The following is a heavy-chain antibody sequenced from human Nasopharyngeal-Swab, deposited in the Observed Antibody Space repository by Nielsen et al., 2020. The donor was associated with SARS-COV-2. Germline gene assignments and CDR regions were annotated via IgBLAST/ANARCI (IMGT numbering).Heavy chain of an antibody. J-gene: IGHJ3*02. D-gene: IGHD7-27*01. CDR2: INPNSGGT. V-gene: IGHV1-2*02. CDR1: GYTFTGYY. Sequence: VSVKVSCKASGYTFTGYYMHWVRQAPGQGLEWMGWINPNSGGTNYAQKFQGRVTMTRDTSISTAYMELRLRSDDTAVYYCARDDLTAYDAFDIWGQGTMVTVSS. CDR3: ARDDLTAYDAFDI.